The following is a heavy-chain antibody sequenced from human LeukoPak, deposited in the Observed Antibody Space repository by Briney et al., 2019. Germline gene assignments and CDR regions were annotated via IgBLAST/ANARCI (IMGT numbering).Heavy chain of an antibody. CDR2: IDYSGST. J-gene: IGHJ5*02. V-gene: IGHV4-39*01. CDR3: ARHLRKNYNFWSGYLNWFDP. CDR1: GGSISSYY. D-gene: IGHD3-3*01. Sequence: SETLSLTCTVSGGSISSYYWGWIRQPPGKGLEWIGSIDYSGSTYHNPSLKSRVTISVDTSKNQFSLKVSSVTAADTAVYYCARHLRKNYNFWSGYLNWFDPWGQGTLVTVSS.